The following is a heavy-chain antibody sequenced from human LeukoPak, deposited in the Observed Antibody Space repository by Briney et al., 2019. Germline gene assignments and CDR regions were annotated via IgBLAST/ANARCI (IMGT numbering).Heavy chain of an antibody. Sequence: GGSLRLSCAASGFTFSSYWMNWARQAPGKGLEWVASINHNGNVNYYVDSVKGRFAISRDNAKNSLYLQMCNLRAEDTAVYFCARGGGLDVWGQGATVTVSS. CDR3: ARGGGLDV. J-gene: IGHJ6*02. D-gene: IGHD3-16*01. V-gene: IGHV3-7*03. CDR2: INHNGNVN. CDR1: GFTFSSYW.